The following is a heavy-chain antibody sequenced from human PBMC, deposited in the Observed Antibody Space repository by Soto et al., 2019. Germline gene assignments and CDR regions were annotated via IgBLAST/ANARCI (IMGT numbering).Heavy chain of an antibody. CDR1: GFTFSSYA. Sequence: QVQLVESGGGVVQPGRSLRLSCAASGFTFSSYAMHWVRQAPGKGLEWVAVISYDGSNKYYADSVKGRFTISRDNSKNTLYLQMNGLRAEDTAVYYCARAYCSGGSCYSYYYYGMDVWGQGTTVTVSS. J-gene: IGHJ6*02. D-gene: IGHD2-15*01. V-gene: IGHV3-30-3*01. CDR2: ISYDGSNK. CDR3: ARAYCSGGSCYSYYYYGMDV.